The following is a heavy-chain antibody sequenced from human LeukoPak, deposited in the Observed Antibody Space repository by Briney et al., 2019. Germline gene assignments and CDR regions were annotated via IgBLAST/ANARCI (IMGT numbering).Heavy chain of an antibody. Sequence: PGGSLRLSCAASGFTFSSYAMSWVRQAPGKGLEWVSAISGSGGSTYYADSVKGRFTISRDNSKNTLYLQMNSLRAEDTAVYYCAKDYSSGRYGNWFDPWGQGTLATVSS. J-gene: IGHJ5*02. CDR3: AKDYSSGRYGNWFDP. CDR1: GFTFSSYA. V-gene: IGHV3-23*01. CDR2: ISGSGGST. D-gene: IGHD6-19*01.